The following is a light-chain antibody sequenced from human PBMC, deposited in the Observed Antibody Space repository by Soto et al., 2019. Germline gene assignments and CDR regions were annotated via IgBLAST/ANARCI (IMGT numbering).Light chain of an antibody. Sequence: EIVLTQSPGTLSLSPGERATLSCRASQSVSNNYVAWYQQKPGQTPRLLIYGASSRATGVPDRFSGSGSGTDFTLTISRLEPEDFAVYYCQQYGSSALTFGGGTKVDI. CDR2: GAS. V-gene: IGKV3-20*01. CDR1: QSVSNNY. CDR3: QQYGSSALT. J-gene: IGKJ4*01.